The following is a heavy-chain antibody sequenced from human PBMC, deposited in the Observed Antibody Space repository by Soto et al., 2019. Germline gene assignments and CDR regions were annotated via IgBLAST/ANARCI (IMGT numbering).Heavy chain of an antibody. J-gene: IGHJ6*02. CDR3: ARTDGYSYGYPYYYYYGMDV. V-gene: IGHV5-10-1*01. CDR2: IDPSDSYT. D-gene: IGHD5-18*01. Sequence: GESLKISCKGSGYSFTSYWISWVRQMPGKGLEWMGRIDPSDSYTNYSPSFRGHVTISADKSISTAYLQWSSLKASDTAMYYCARTDGYSYGYPYYYYYGMDVWGQGTTVTVSS. CDR1: GYSFTSYW.